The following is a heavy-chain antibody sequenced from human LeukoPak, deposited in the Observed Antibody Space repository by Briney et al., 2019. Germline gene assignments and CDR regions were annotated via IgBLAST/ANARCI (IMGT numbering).Heavy chain of an antibody. V-gene: IGHV3-7*01. CDR3: ATDHYSEYYLY. Sequence: GGSLRLSCAASGFPFSGYWMTWVRQAPGKGLEWVANLNQDGSAKYYVDSVRGRFSISRDNAKNSLYLEMNSLRAEDTAMYYCATDHYSEYYLYWAQGTLVTVSS. D-gene: IGHD4-11*01. J-gene: IGHJ4*02. CDR2: LNQDGSAK. CDR1: GFPFSGYW.